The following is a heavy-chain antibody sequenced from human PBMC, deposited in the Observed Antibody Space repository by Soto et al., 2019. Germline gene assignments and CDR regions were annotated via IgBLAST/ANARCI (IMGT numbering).Heavy chain of an antibody. CDR3: ANVDSADYYDSSGYYFDC. D-gene: IGHD3-22*01. CDR1: GFTFSSYA. J-gene: IGHJ4*03. Sequence: PEGSLRLSCAASGFTFSSYAMSWVRQAPGKGLEWVSAIRGSGGSTYYADSVKGRFTISRDNSKDTLYLKMNSLSADDTAVYYCANVDSADYYDSSGYYFDCWGQGTLVTVSS. CDR2: IRGSGGST. V-gene: IGHV3-23*01.